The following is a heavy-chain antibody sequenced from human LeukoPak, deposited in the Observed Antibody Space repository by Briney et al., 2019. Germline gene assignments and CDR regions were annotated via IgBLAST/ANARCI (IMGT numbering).Heavy chain of an antibody. V-gene: IGHV3-7*01. Sequence: GGSLRLSCAASGFTFSSYWMSWVRQAPGKGLEWVANIKQDGSEKYYVDSVKGRFTISRDNAKDSLYPQMNSLRAEDTAMYYCARTVYGDYGDWFDPWGQGTLVTVSS. CDR1: GFTFSSYW. CDR2: IKQDGSEK. J-gene: IGHJ5*02. D-gene: IGHD4-17*01. CDR3: ARTVYGDYGDWFDP.